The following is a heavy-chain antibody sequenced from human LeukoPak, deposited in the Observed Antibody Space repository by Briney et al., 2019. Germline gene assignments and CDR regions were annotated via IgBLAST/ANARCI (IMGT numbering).Heavy chain of an antibody. Sequence: GGSLRLFCAASGFTFSSYDMHWVRQATGKGLEWVSAIGTAGDTYYPGSVKGRFTISRENAKNSLYLQMNSLRAGDTAVYYCARVLSSSRRGRAFDIWGQGTMVTVSS. CDR3: ARVLSSSRRGRAFDI. CDR1: GFTFSSYD. D-gene: IGHD6-13*01. V-gene: IGHV3-13*01. J-gene: IGHJ3*02. CDR2: IGTAGDT.